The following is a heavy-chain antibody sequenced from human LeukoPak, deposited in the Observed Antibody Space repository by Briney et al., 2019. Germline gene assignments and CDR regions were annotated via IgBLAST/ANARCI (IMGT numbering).Heavy chain of an antibody. CDR2: ISGSGHDI. CDR1: GFTFSDSY. J-gene: IGHJ4*02. V-gene: IGHV3-11*06. CDR3: VSDDS. Sequence: PGGSLRLSCAASGFTFSDSYMTWVRQAPGKGVEWVAYISGSGHDINYSDSVKGRFTISRDNAKNSLYLQMNSLRAEDTAVYYCVSDDSWGQGTLVTVSS.